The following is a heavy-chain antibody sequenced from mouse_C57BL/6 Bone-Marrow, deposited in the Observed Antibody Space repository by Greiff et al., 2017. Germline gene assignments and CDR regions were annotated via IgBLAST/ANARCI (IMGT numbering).Heavy chain of an antibody. D-gene: IGHD2-4*01. CDR3: ARLSYYYYDYFDY. V-gene: IGHV1-54*01. CDR2: INPGSGGT. J-gene: IGHJ2*01. Sequence: QVQLQQSGAELVRPGTSVKVSCKASGYAFTNYLIEWVKQRPGQGLEWIGVINPGSGGTNYNEKFKGKATLTADKSSSTAYMQLSSLTSEDSAVYFCARLSYYYYDYFDYWGQGTTLTVSS. CDR1: GYAFTNYL.